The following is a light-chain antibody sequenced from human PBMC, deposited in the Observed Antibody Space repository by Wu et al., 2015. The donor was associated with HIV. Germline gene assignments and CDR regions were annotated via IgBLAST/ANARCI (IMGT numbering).Light chain of an antibody. Sequence: EIVMTQSPATLSVSPGKRATLSCRASQSINSNSLAWYQQKPGQAPRLLIYGASSRATGIPDRFIGSGSGTDFTLTISRLEPEDFAVYYCQQYDTSPVTFGGGTKVEIK. CDR1: QSINSNS. V-gene: IGKV3-20*01. CDR2: GAS. J-gene: IGKJ4*01. CDR3: QQYDTSPVT.